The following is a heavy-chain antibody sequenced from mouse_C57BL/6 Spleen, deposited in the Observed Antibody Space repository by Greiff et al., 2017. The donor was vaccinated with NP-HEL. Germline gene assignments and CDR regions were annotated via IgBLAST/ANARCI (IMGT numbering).Heavy chain of an antibody. Sequence: QVQLQQSGAELVKPGASVKMSCKASGYTFTSYWITWVKQRPGQGLEWIGDIYPGSGSTNYNEKFKSKATLTVDTSTSTAYMQLSSLTSEDSAVYYCARGVVATRGDWGKGTTLTVSS. CDR2: IYPGSGST. V-gene: IGHV1-55*01. CDR3: ARGVVATRGD. CDR1: GYTFTSYW. J-gene: IGHJ2*01. D-gene: IGHD1-1*01.